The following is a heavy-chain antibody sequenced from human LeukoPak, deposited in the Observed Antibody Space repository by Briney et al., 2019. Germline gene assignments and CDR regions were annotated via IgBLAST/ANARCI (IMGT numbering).Heavy chain of an antibody. V-gene: IGHV3-30-3*01. CDR3: ARQVRGVIGDAFDI. CDR1: GFTFSSYA. CDR2: ISYDGSNK. D-gene: IGHD3-10*01. J-gene: IGHJ3*02. Sequence: GGSLRLSCAASGFTFSSYAMHWVRQAPGKGLEWVAVISYDGSNKYYADSVKGRFTISRDNSKNTLYLQMNSLRAEDTAVYYCARQVRGVIGDAFDIWGQGTMVTVSS.